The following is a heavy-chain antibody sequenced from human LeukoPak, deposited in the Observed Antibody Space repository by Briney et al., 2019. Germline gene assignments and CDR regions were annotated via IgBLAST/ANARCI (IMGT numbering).Heavy chain of an antibody. D-gene: IGHD3-22*01. J-gene: IGHJ4*02. CDR2: IKPDGSEK. CDR3: ARGRSGFYFDY. Sequence: GGSLRLSCAASAFTFRTYWMSWVRQAPGKGLEWVAMIKPDGSEKYYVDSVKGLFTISRDNAENSLYLQMNSLRVEDTAIYYCARGRSGFYFDYWGQGTLVTVSS. V-gene: IGHV3-7*02. CDR1: AFTFRTYW.